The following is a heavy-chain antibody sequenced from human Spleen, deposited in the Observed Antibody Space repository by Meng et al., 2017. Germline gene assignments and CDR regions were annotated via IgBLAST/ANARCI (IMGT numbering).Heavy chain of an antibody. CDR2: INPSSTGT. J-gene: IGHJ1*01. Sequence: ASVKVSCKASGYTFTSHYIHWVRHAPGQGLEWMGIINPSSTGTVYAQKFQGRVTMTRDTSTSTVYMELSSLRAEDTDVFYCARDGGVGGTTWGKDLQHWGQGNLVTVSA. CDR1: GYTFTSHY. D-gene: IGHD1-1*01. CDR3: ARDGGVGGTTWGKDLQH. V-gene: IGHV1-46*01.